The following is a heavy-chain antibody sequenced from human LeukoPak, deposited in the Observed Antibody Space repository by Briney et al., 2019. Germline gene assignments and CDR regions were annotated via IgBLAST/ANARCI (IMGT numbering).Heavy chain of an antibody. D-gene: IGHD3-10*01. Sequence: SETLSLTCAVYGGSISHYYWSWIRQPPGKGLEWIGSIYYSGSTYYNPSLKSRVTISVDTSKNQFSLKLSSVTAADTAVYYCARPRGFGAFDYWGQGTLVTVSS. CDR2: IYYSGST. CDR3: ARPRGFGAFDY. V-gene: IGHV4-39*07. J-gene: IGHJ4*02. CDR1: GGSISHYY.